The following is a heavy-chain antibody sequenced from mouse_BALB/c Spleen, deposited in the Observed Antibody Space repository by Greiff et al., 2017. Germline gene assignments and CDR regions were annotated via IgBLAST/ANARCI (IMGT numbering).Heavy chain of an antibody. D-gene: IGHD3-1*01. J-gene: IGHJ2*01. CDR2: IWAGGST. CDR3: ARDKSGNYLDY. V-gene: IGHV2-9*02. Sequence: QVTLKVSGPGLVAPSQSLSITCTVSGFSLTSYGVHWVRQPPGKGLEWLGVIWAGGSTNYNSALMSRLSISKDNSKSQVFLKMNSLQTDDTAMYYCARDKSGNYLDYWGQGTTLTVSS. CDR1: GFSLTSYG.